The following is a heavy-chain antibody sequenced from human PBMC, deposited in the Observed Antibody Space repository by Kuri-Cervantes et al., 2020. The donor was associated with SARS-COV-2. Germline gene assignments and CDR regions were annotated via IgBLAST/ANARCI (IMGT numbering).Heavy chain of an antibody. CDR1: GFTFSSYA. D-gene: IGHD3-16*01. J-gene: IGHJ4*02. Sequence: GGSLRLSCAASGFTFSSYAMSWVRQAPGKGLEWVSAISGSGGSTYYADSVKGRFTISRDNSKNTLYLQMDSLKVEDTAAYYCAKGGVLGQTLHSWGQGTLVTVSS. CDR2: ISGSGGST. V-gene: IGHV3-23*01. CDR3: AKGGVLGQTLHS.